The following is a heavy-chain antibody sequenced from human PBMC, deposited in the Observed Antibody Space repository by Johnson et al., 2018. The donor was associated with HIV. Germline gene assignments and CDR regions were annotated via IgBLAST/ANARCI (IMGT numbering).Heavy chain of an antibody. D-gene: IGHD3-10*01. CDR2: IKQDGREK. V-gene: IGHV3-7*01. J-gene: IGHJ3*02. Sequence: VQLVESGGGLVQPGGSLRLSCAVSGFTFRSYWMTWVRPAPGKVLEWVTNIKQDGREKYYVDSVKGRFTISRDNAKNSLYRQMNSLRAEDTAVYYCAREIIFRGAFDIWGQGTMVTVSS. CDR3: AREIIFRGAFDI. CDR1: GFTFRSYW.